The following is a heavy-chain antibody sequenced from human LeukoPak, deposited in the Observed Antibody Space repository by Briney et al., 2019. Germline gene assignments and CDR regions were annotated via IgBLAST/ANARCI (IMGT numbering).Heavy chain of an antibody. V-gene: IGHV4-39*07. J-gene: IGHJ3*02. Sequence: SETLSLTCTVSGGSLSASTYYWAWIRQPPGKGLEWIGSIYYSGSTYYNPSLKSRVTISVDTSKNQFSLKLSSVTAADTAVYYCARETDYYDSSGPGEIWGQGTMVTVSS. CDR2: IYYSGST. CDR1: GGSLSASTYY. CDR3: ARETDYYDSSGPGEI. D-gene: IGHD3-22*01.